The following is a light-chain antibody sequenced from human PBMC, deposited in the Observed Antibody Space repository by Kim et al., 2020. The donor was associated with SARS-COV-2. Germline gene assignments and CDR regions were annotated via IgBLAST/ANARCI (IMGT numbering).Light chain of an antibody. CDR3: QQRGNWTPALT. CDR1: HNIDIN. V-gene: IGKV3-11*01. CDR2: DAA. Sequence: PGESVTLACSASHNIDINLAWYQQTPVQSPRLLIYDAAIMAAVIPDRFSCSWSETDFTLTIGSLAPEDFAVYYCQQRGNWTPALTFGGGTKVDIK. J-gene: IGKJ4*01.